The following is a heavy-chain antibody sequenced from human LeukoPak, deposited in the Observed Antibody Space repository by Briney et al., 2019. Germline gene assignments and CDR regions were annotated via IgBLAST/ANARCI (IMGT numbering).Heavy chain of an antibody. V-gene: IGHV2-70*11. CDR1: GFSFSTGEMC. J-gene: IGHJ4*02. D-gene: IGHD3-9*01. CDR3: ALLRFFDWSLDY. Sequence: SGPTLVNPTQTLTLTCTFSGFSFSTGEMCVSWIRQPPGKALEWLARIDWDEDKYYSTSLKTRLPISKGTSKDQVVLTMTNMDPVDTATYYCALLRFFDWSLDYWGQGTLVTVSS. CDR2: IDWDEDK.